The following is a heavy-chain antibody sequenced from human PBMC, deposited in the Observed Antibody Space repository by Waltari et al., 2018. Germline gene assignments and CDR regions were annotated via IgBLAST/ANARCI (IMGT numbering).Heavy chain of an antibody. CDR1: GVSIISYY. D-gene: IGHD3-10*01. J-gene: IGHJ4*02. Sequence: QVQLQESGPGLVKPSDTLSLTCPVSGVSIISYYCRWLRQPAGKGLEWIGRIYTSGRTTTNPSVKRGVTTAVETSKNQISLKLSSVTGADSAVYYCAREHYYPMRFDYWGQGTLVTVSS. CDR2: IYTSGRT. CDR3: AREHYYPMRFDY. V-gene: IGHV4-4*07.